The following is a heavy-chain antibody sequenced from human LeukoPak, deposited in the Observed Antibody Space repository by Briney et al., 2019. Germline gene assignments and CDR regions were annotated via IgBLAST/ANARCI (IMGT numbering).Heavy chain of an antibody. CDR1: GGSISISNYY. V-gene: IGHV4-39*01. D-gene: IGHD2-21*02. CDR3: ARHSVSDADEY. J-gene: IGHJ4*02. CDR2: VYYDGST. Sequence: DPSETLSHTCTVSGGSISISNYYWAWIRQPPGKGLEWIASVYYDGSTYYTPSLKTRLTISIDISRNQFSLKMYSVTAADTAVFYCARHSVSDADEYWGQGTLVTVSS.